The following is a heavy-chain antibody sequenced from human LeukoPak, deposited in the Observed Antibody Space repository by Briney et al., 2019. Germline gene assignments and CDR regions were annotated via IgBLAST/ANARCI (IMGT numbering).Heavy chain of an antibody. J-gene: IGHJ5*02. CDR3: ARGPRNYYGSGSYYNVGWSDP. Sequence: ETLSLTCAVYGGSFSGYYWSWIRQPPGKGLEWIGEINHSGSTNYNPSLKSRVTISVDTSKNQFSLKLSSVTAADTAVYYCARGPRNYYGSGSYYNVGWSDPWGQGTLVTVSS. V-gene: IGHV4-34*01. D-gene: IGHD3-10*01. CDR2: INHSGST. CDR1: GGSFSGYY.